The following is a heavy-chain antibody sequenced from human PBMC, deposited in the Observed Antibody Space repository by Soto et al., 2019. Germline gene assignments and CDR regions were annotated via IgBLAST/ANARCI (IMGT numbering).Heavy chain of an antibody. Sequence: ASVKVSCKASGYTFTGYYLHWVRQAPGRGLEWMGWINPNSGGTNYAQKFQGRVTMTRDTSISTAYMELSRLRSDDTAVYYCARGRDAASQFYSPHGMDVWGQGTTVTVSS. CDR1: GYTFTGYY. V-gene: IGHV1-2*02. CDR3: ARGRDAASQFYSPHGMDV. CDR2: INPNSGGT. D-gene: IGHD2-15*01. J-gene: IGHJ6*02.